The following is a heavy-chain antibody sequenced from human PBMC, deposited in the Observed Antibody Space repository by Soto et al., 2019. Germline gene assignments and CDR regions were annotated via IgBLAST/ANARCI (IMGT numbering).Heavy chain of an antibody. CDR2: VSANNGKT. CDR1: GYTFSSYG. Sequence: ASVKVSCKASGYTFSSYGVTWVRQAPGQGLEWMGWVSANNGKTNYAQKVQGRVTISTDASSSTVYMELRSLTSDDTAVYFCARQPGVLGPTDLYGMDVWGQGTTVTVSS. V-gene: IGHV1-18*04. J-gene: IGHJ6*02. CDR3: ARQPGVLGPTDLYGMDV. D-gene: IGHD1-26*01.